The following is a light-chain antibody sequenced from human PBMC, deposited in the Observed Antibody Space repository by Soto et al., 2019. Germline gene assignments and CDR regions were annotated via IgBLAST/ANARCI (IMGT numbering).Light chain of an antibody. CDR3: VLYMGSGPWV. CDR1: SGSVSTSYY. Sequence: QAVVTQEPSFSVSPGGTDTLTCGLSSGSVSTSYYPSWYQQTPGQAPRTLIYSTNTRSSGVPDRFSGSILGNKAALTITGAQADDESDYYCVLYMGSGPWVFGGGTKVTVL. CDR2: STN. V-gene: IGLV8-61*01. J-gene: IGLJ3*02.